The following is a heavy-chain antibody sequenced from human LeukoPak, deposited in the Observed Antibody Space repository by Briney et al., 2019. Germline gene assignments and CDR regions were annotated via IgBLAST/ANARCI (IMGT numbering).Heavy chain of an antibody. CDR1: GFTFSSYS. CDR2: ISSSSSYI. J-gene: IGHJ4*02. V-gene: IGHV3-21*01. Sequence: GGSLRLSCAASGFTFSSYSMNWVRQAPGKGLEWVSSISSSSSYIYYADSVKGRFTISRDNAKNSLYLQMNSLRAGDTAVYYCARLGFGELLPDYWGQGTLVTVSS. D-gene: IGHD3-10*01. CDR3: ARLGFGELLPDY.